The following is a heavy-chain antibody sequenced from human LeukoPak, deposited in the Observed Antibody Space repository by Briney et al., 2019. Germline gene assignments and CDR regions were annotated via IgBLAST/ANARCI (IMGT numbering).Heavy chain of an antibody. D-gene: IGHD2-2*01. CDR2: ISGSGGST. CDR3: ARAGGDIVVIPAAPGGY. CDR1: GFTFSSYA. J-gene: IGHJ4*02. Sequence: GGSLRLSCAASGFTFSSYAMSWVRQAPGKGLEWVSAISGSGGSTYYADSVKGRFTISRDNSKNTLYLQMNSLSAEDTAVYYCARAGGDIVVIPAAPGGYWGQGTLVTVSS. V-gene: IGHV3-23*01.